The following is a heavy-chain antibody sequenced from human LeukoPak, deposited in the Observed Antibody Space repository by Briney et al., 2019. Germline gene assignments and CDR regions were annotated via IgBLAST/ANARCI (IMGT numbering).Heavy chain of an antibody. Sequence: SVKVSCKASGYTFTSYAISWVRQAPGQGLEWMGGIIPIFGTANYAQKFQGRVTITADESTSTAYMELSSLRSEDTAVYYCARELADGDYAWFDPWDQGTLVTVSS. CDR3: ARELADGDYAWFDP. D-gene: IGHD4-17*01. CDR1: GYTFTSYA. V-gene: IGHV1-69*13. CDR2: IIPIFGTA. J-gene: IGHJ5*02.